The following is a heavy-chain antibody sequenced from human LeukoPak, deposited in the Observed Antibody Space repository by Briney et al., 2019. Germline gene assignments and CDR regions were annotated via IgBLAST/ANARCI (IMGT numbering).Heavy chain of an antibody. CDR3: AKIGCSGGSCYD. J-gene: IGHJ4*02. CDR1: GFTFSDYA. Sequence: GGSLRLSCAASGFTFSDYAMSWVRQAPGKGLEWVSLIRVSGGSTDYADSVKGRVTISRDNSKNTLYLQMNSLRAEDTAVYYCAKIGCSGGSCYDWGQGTLVTVSS. V-gene: IGHV3-23*01. CDR2: IRVSGGST. D-gene: IGHD2-15*01.